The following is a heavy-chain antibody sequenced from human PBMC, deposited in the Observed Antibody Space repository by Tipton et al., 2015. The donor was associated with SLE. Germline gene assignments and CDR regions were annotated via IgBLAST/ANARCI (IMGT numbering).Heavy chain of an antibody. Sequence: TLSLTCSVSGGSIRTEYWSWIRQPPKKGLEWIGYISDSGSTNYNPSLKSRVTISVDTSKNQCSLKLSSVTAADTAVYYCARGGEYGSSWYPRYYYYMDVWGKGTTVTVSS. J-gene: IGHJ6*03. CDR3: ARGGEYGSSWYPRYYYYMDV. CDR2: ISDSGST. V-gene: IGHV4-59*12. CDR1: GGSIRTEY. D-gene: IGHD6-13*01.